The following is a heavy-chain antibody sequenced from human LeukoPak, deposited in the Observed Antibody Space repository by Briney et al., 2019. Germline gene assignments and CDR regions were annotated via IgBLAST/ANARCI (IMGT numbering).Heavy chain of an antibody. D-gene: IGHD3-16*02. CDR2: INTNTGNP. Sequence: ASVKVSCKASGYTFTNYAVNWVRQAPGQGLEWMGWINTNTGNPTYAQGFTGRLVFSLDTSVSTAYLQISSLRAEDTAVYYCAREDLLGGVIVKSWFDPWGQGTLVTVSS. V-gene: IGHV7-4-1*02. CDR1: GYTFTNYA. J-gene: IGHJ5*02. CDR3: AREDLLGGVIVKSWFDP.